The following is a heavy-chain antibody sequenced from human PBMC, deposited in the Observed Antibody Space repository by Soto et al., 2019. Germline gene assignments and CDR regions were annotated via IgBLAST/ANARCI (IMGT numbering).Heavy chain of an antibody. CDR1: GYTFTSYA. CDR3: ARRLARYCSGGSCYLDY. Sequence: GASVKVSCKASGYTFTSYAMHWVRQAPGQRLEWMGWINAGNGNTKYSQKFQGRVTITGDTSASTAYMELSSLRSEDTAVYYCARRLARYCSGGSCYLDYWGQGTLVTVSS. D-gene: IGHD2-15*01. V-gene: IGHV1-3*01. J-gene: IGHJ4*02. CDR2: INAGNGNT.